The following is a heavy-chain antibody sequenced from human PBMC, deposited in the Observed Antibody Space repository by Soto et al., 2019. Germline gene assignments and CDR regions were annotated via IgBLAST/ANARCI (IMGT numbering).Heavy chain of an antibody. CDR1: GGSISSSSYY. D-gene: IGHD2-15*01. V-gene: IGHV4-39*01. CDR2: IYYTGTS. CDR3: TRHAIGVVVPAAIRN. J-gene: IGHJ4*02. Sequence: SETLSLTCAVSGGSISSSSYYWDWIRQPPGKGLEWIGTIYYTGTSNYNPSLKSRVTISVDTSKNQFSLNLSSVTAADTAVYYCTRHAIGVVVPAAIRNWGQGSLVTVSS.